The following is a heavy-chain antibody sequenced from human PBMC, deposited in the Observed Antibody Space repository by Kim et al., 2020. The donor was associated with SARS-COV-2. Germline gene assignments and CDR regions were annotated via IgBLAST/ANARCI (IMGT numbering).Heavy chain of an antibody. J-gene: IGHJ5*02. Sequence: ASVKVSCKVSGYTLIELSMHWVRQAPGKGLEWMGGFDPEDVETIYAQKFQGRVTMTEDTSTDTAYMELSSLRSEDTAVYYCATAPAYCSSTNCYVRGVGGWFDPWGQGTLVTVSS. CDR2: FDPEDVET. CDR3: ATAPAYCSSTNCYVRGVGGWFDP. V-gene: IGHV1-24*01. D-gene: IGHD2-2*01. CDR1: GYTLIELS.